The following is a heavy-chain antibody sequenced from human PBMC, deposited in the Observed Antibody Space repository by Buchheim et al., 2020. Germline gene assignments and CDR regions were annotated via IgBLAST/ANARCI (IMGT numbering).Heavy chain of an antibody. CDR1: GFTFSSYG. Sequence: QVQLVESGGGVVQPGRSLRLSCAASGFTFSSYGMHWVRQAPGKGLEWVAVISYDGSNKYYADSVKGRFTISRDNSKNTLYLQMNSLRAEDTAVYYCAKFMDFGMPASYGMDVWGQGTT. D-gene: IGHD3-10*01. CDR2: ISYDGSNK. V-gene: IGHV3-30*18. J-gene: IGHJ6*02. CDR3: AKFMDFGMPASYGMDV.